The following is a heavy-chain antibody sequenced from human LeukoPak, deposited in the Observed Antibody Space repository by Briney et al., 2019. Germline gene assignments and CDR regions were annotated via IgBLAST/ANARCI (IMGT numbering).Heavy chain of an antibody. D-gene: IGHD6-19*01. CDR3: ARVELAVAGYYYYYMDV. Sequence: GGSPRLSCAASGFTFSSYAMSWVRQAPGKGLEWVADIKQDGSEKYYVDSVKGRFTISRDNAKNSLFLQMNSLRAEDTAMYYCARVELAVAGYYYYYMDVWGKGTTVTVSS. J-gene: IGHJ6*03. CDR1: GFTFSSYA. V-gene: IGHV3-7*01. CDR2: IKQDGSEK.